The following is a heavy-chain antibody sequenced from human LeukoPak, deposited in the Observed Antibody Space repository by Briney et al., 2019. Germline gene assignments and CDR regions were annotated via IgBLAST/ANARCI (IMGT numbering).Heavy chain of an antibody. Sequence: PGGSLRLSCAASGFTFSSYAMTWVHQAPGKGLEWVSIIGGSGDSPYYADSVKGRFTISRDNSKNTLFLQMNSLRAEDTALYYCAKSNVDDFWSGYDYWGQGTLVTVSS. CDR3: AKSNVDDFWSGYDY. CDR1: GFTFSSYA. CDR2: IGGSGDSP. D-gene: IGHD3-3*01. V-gene: IGHV3-23*01. J-gene: IGHJ4*02.